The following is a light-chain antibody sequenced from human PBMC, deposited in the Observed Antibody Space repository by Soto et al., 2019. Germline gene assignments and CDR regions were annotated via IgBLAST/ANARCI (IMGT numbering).Light chain of an antibody. CDR1: QDISNY. CDR2: DAS. J-gene: IGKJ1*01. V-gene: IGKV1-33*01. CDR3: QQYDNPPRT. Sequence: DIQMTQSPSSLSASVGDRVTITCQASQDISNYLNWYQQKPGKAPKLLIYDASNLETGDPSTFSGTGSGPAFTSTITTLQPEAIATYYCQQYDNPPRTFGQGTKVDIK.